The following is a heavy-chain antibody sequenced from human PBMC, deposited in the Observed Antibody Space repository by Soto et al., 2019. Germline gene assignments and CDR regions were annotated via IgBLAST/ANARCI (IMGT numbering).Heavy chain of an antibody. J-gene: IGHJ4*02. CDR3: ARETAGYYYDSSGYPLFDY. V-gene: IGHV1-69*06. CDR1: GGTFSSYA. D-gene: IGHD3-22*01. CDR2: IIPIFGTA. Sequence: SVKVSCKASGGTFSSYAISWVRQAPGQGLEWMGGIIPIFGTANYAQKFQGRVTITADKSTSTAYMELSSLRSEDTAVYYCARETAGYYYDSSGYPLFDYWGQGTLVTVSS.